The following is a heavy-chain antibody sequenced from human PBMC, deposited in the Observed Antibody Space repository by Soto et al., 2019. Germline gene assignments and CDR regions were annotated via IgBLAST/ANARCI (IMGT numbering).Heavy chain of an antibody. CDR3: ARTWCSTNDS. CDR1: GGSLSSYY. V-gene: IGHV4-59*01. D-gene: IGHD2-15*01. Sequence: QVQLQESGPGLVKPSETLSLTCVVSGGSLSSYYWSWIRKPPGKGLEWIGYIYYSGSTNYNPSLKSRLTTSLDTSQNPFSLKPSSVTAADTAVYYCARTWCSTNDSCGRATLVTVSS. J-gene: IGHJ4*02. CDR2: IYYSGST.